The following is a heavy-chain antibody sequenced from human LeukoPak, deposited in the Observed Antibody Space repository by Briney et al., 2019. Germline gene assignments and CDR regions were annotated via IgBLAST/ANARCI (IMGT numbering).Heavy chain of an antibody. V-gene: IGHV4-59*08. J-gene: IGHJ4*02. D-gene: IGHD4-17*01. Sequence: SETLSLTCTVSGGSISSYYWSWIRQPPGKGLEWIGYIYYSGSTNYNPSLKSRVTISVDTSKNQFSLKLSSVTAADTAVYYCATYGDYGRFDYWGQGTLVTVSS. CDR1: GGSISSYY. CDR3: ATYGDYGRFDY. CDR2: IYYSGST.